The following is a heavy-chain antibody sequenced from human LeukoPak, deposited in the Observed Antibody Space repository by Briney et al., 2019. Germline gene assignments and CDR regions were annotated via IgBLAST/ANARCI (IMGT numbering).Heavy chain of an antibody. CDR1: RFTFSSYA. J-gene: IGHJ4*02. CDR3: AKKIYDILTGYQNPDY. CDR2: ISGSGGST. D-gene: IGHD3-9*01. V-gene: IGHV3-23*01. Sequence: GGYLRLSCAASRFTFSSYAMRWVRQAPGNGLEWVSAISGSGGSTYYADSVKGRSTISRDNSKNTLYLQMNRLRAEDTAVYYCAKKIYDILTGYQNPDYWGQGTLVTVSS.